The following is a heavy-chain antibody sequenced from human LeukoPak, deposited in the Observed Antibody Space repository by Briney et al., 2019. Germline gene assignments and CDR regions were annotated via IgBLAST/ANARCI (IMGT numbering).Heavy chain of an antibody. V-gene: IGHV4-61*02. Sequence: PSETLSLTCTVSGGSISSGSYYWSWIRQPAGKGLEWIGRIYTSGSTNYNPSLKSRVTISVDTSKNQFSLKLSSVTAADTAVYYCAREGGGGFLAPHYYMDVWGKGTTVTVSS. CDR2: IYTSGST. CDR1: GGSISSGSYY. D-gene: IGHD2/OR15-2a*01. J-gene: IGHJ6*03. CDR3: AREGGGGFLAPHYYMDV.